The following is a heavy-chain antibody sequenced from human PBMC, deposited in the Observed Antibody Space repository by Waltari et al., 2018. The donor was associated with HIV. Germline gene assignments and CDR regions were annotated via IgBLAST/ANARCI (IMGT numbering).Heavy chain of an antibody. CDR1: GFDFSHAW. D-gene: IGHD2-21*02. V-gene: IGHV3-15*07. J-gene: IGHJ2*01. CDR3: VTATTDIDVVTDFYLDL. CDR2: IKSKLEGGAE. Sequence: KLAESGGGVVKVGGTLRLSCVGSGFDFSHAWMNWVRQSPGRGLEWVGRIKSKLEGGAEDYRKSVRERFIISRDDSKNTVYLQMYGLQKEDAGLYYCVTATTDIDVVTDFYLDLWGRGTPVTVSS.